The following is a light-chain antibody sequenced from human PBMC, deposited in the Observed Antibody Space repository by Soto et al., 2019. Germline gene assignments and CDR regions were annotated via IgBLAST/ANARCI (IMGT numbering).Light chain of an antibody. Sequence: DVVMTQSPLSLPVTPGEPASISCRSSQSLLHTNGYNYVDWYLQKPGQSPQLLIYLGSSRASGVRDRFSGSGSGTDFTLKVSRVEAEDVGVYYCMQVLKTPMYTFGQGTKLEIK. CDR2: LGS. CDR3: MQVLKTPMYT. V-gene: IGKV2-28*01. CDR1: QSLLHTNGYNY. J-gene: IGKJ2*01.